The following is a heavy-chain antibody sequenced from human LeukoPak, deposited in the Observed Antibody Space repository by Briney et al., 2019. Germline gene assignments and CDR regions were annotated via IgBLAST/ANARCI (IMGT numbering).Heavy chain of an antibody. CDR3: ARGDADEGKQQLVRPSYFDY. Sequence: SQTLSLTCTVSGGSISSGVYYWSWIRQPPGKGLEWIGYIYYSGSTYYNPSLKSRVTISVDTSKNQFSLKLSSVTAADTAVYYCARGDADEGKQQLVRPSYFDYWGQGTLVTVSS. J-gene: IGHJ4*02. CDR1: GGSISSGVYY. V-gene: IGHV4-30-4*01. D-gene: IGHD6-13*01. CDR2: IYYSGST.